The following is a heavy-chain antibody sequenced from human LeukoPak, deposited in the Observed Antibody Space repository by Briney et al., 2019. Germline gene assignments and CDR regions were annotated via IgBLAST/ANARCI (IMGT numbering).Heavy chain of an antibody. CDR1: GYTFTSYG. D-gene: IGHD2-2*01. J-gene: IGHJ5*02. CDR2: ISAYNGNT. CDR3: ARDAASVVVPAARHRFDP. V-gene: IGHV1-18*01. Sequence: ASVKVSCKDSGYTFTSYGISWVRQAPGQGLEWMGWISAYNGNTNYAQKLQGRVTMTTDTSTSTAYMELRSLRSDDTAVYYCARDAASVVVPAARHRFDPWGQGTLVTVSS.